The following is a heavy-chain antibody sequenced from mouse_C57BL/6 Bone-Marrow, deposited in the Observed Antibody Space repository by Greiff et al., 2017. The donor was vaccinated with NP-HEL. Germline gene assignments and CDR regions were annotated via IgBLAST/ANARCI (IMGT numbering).Heavy chain of an antibody. J-gene: IGHJ3*01. CDR1: GYTFTSYG. Sequence: QVQLQQSGAELARPGASVKLSCKASGYTFTSYGISWVKQRTGQGLEWIGEIYPRSGNTYYNEKFKGKATLTADKSSSTAYMELRSLTSEDSAVYFCARYYYGSSSWFAYWGRGTLVTVSA. CDR3: ARYYYGSSSWFAY. CDR2: IYPRSGNT. D-gene: IGHD1-1*01. V-gene: IGHV1-81*01.